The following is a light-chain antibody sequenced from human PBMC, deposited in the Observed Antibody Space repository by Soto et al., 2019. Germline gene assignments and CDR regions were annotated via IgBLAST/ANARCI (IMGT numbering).Light chain of an antibody. CDR1: QSVSSS. V-gene: IGKV3-11*01. Sequence: EIVLTQSPATLSLSPGERATLSCRASQSVSSSLAWYQQKPGQAPRLLVYDASIRATGIPAMLSGSGSGTDFTLTISSLEPEDFALYYCQRRSNWPPTFGQGTKVEI. CDR3: QRRSNWPPT. CDR2: DAS. J-gene: IGKJ1*01.